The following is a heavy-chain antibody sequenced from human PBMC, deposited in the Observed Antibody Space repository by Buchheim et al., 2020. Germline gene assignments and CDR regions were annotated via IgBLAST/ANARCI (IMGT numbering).Heavy chain of an antibody. J-gene: IGHJ4*02. Sequence: QLQLQESGSGLVKPSQTLSLTCAVSGGSISSGCYSWSWIRQPPGQGLVWIGYIYHSGNTYYNPSLKSRITISVARYKYQFSLKLSSVTAADTAVYYCARVTPNYYDSSGYSPSSFHFDYWGQGTL. CDR3: ARVTPNYYDSSGYSPSSFHFDY. CDR1: GGSISSGCYS. D-gene: IGHD3-22*01. V-gene: IGHV4-30-2*01. CDR2: IYHSGNT.